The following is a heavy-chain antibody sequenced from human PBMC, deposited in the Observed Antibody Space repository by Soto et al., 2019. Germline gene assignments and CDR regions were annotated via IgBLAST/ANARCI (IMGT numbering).Heavy chain of an antibody. V-gene: IGHV4-30-4*01. CDR2: IHYRVNT. Sequence: QVQLQESGPGLVKPSQTLSLTCTVSGVSITSGDYYWSWIRQPPGKGLECIGYIHYRVNTYYNPSLESRAAISVDTSKTQFSLNMTSVTAADTAVYYWARARVRMTDWFDPWGQGTLVTVSS. D-gene: IGHD3-10*01. J-gene: IGHJ5*02. CDR3: ARARVRMTDWFDP. CDR1: GVSITSGDYY.